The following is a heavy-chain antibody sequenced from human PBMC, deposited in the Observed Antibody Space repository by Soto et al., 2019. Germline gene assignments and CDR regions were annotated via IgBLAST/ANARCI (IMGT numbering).Heavy chain of an antibody. CDR3: XXXXXXXXXXXXY. J-gene: IGHJ4*02. Sequence: QVQLQESGPGLVKPSETLSLNCTVSGGPIXXYXXXXXXQSPGKGLEWIGYIYYSGSTNYNPSLXXXXXXXXXXXXXXXXXXXXXXXXXXXXXXXXXXXXXXXXXXXXYWGQGXLVTVXS. V-gene: IGHV4-59*01. CDR1: GGPIXXYX. CDR2: IYYSGST.